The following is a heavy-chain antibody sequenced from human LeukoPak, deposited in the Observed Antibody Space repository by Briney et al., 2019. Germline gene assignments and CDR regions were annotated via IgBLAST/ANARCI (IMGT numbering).Heavy chain of an antibody. CDR2: SDPEDGEP. J-gene: IGHJ4*02. CDR1: GYTLSDLS. V-gene: IGHV1-24*01. D-gene: IGHD5-12*01. Sequence: GASVKVSCKVSGYTLSDLSIHRVRQSPGKGPEWIGGSDPEDGEPVYLQKLEGRVTKTEDTSTDTAYMELTSLRSEDTAVYYCATVWPRLNSAYDAQFDFWGQGTLVTVSS. CDR3: ATVWPRLNSAYDAQFDF.